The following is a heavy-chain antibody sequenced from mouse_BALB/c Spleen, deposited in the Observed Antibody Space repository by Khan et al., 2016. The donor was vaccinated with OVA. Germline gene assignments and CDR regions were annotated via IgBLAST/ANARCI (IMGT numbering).Heavy chain of an antibody. CDR2: INTFTGEP. CDR1: GYTFTNYG. D-gene: IGHD2-12*01. J-gene: IGHJ4*01. CDR3: ARPPYFSYSLDH. Sequence: VQLKQSGPEMKKPGETVKISCKASGYTFTNYGMNWVKQSPGKALKWMGWINTFTGEPPYADDFKGRFAFSLETSASTVYLQINNLKNEDTSTYFCARPPYFSYSLDHWGQGTSVTVSS. V-gene: IGHV9-3-1*01.